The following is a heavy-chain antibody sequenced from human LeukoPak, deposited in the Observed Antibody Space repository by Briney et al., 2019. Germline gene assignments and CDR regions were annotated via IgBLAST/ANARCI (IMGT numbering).Heavy chain of an antibody. CDR1: GYTFTSYG. CDR3: ARDISLLPADY. CDR2: ISAYNGNT. V-gene: IGHV1-18*01. J-gene: IGHJ4*02. D-gene: IGHD1-26*01. Sequence: EASVKVSCKASGYTFTSYGISWVRQAPGQGLEWMGWISAYNGNTNYAQKLQGRGTMTTDTSTSTAYMELRSLRSDDTAVYYCARDISLLPADYWGQGTLVTVSS.